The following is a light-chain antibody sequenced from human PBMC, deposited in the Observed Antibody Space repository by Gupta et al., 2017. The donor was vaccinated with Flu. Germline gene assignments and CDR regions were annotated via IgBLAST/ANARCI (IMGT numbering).Light chain of an antibody. CDR3: QQRSNWPLT. Sequence: GERATLSCRASQSVSSYLAWYQQKPGQAPRLLIYDAYNRATGIPARFSGSGSGTEFTLTISSLEPEDFAVYYCQQRSNWPLTFGGGTKVEIK. CDR1: QSVSSY. V-gene: IGKV3-11*01. CDR2: DAY. J-gene: IGKJ4*01.